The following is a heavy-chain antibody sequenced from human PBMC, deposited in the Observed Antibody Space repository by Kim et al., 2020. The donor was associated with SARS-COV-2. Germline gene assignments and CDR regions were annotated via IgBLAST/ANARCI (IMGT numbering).Heavy chain of an antibody. CDR2: IKYNGST. J-gene: IGHJ6*02. Sequence: SETLSLTCTVSGGSISSYYWSWIRQPPGKGLEWIGYIKYNGSTNYNTYLKSQVTISEDTSKNQFSLKLSSVTAADTAVYYCARGGWPTYYDFWSGLSRGYYYYGMDVWGQGTTVTVSS. V-gene: IGHV4-59*01. CDR1: GGSISSYY. CDR3: ARGGWPTYYDFWSGLSRGYYYYGMDV. D-gene: IGHD3-3*01.